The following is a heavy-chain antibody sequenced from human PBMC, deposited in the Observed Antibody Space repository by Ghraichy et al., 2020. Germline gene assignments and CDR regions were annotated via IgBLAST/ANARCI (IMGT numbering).Heavy chain of an antibody. CDR2: IYYSGST. Sequence: SQTLSLTCTVSGGSISSYYWSWIRQPPGKGLEWIGYIYYSGSTNYNPSFKSRVTISVDTSKNQFSLKLSSVTAADTAVYYCARLRPGAYYFDYWGQGTLVTVSS. CDR1: GGSISSYY. D-gene: IGHD3-10*01. CDR3: ARLRPGAYYFDY. J-gene: IGHJ4*02. V-gene: IGHV4-59*01.